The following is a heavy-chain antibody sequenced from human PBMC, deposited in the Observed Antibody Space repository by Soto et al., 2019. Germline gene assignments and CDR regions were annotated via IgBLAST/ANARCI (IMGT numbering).Heavy chain of an antibody. V-gene: IGHV3-30*14. J-gene: IGHJ3*01. CDR2: MTYDGATE. CDR1: GFTFSDYV. Sequence: QVRLVESGGGVVQPGTSLRLSCAASGFTFSDYVIHWVRQAAGKGLEWVASMTYDGATEYYADSVKGRFTMSRDNSKRALSLQMNSLRPDDTAVYYCARVRLSIAVNDALDVWGQVTTVTVSS. CDR3: ARVRLSIAVNDALDV. D-gene: IGHD3-3*02.